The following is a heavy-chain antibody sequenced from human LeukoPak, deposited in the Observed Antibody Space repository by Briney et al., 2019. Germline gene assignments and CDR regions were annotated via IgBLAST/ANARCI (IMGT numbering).Heavy chain of an antibody. CDR1: GYTFTGYY. CDR2: INANTGVA. CDR3: AKEGAGDSKANDY. Sequence: ASVKVSCKASGYTFTGYYMHWVRQAPGQGLEWMGCINANTGVATYAQKFQGRVTMTRDTSISAAYMELSSLRSDDTAMYYCAKEGAGDSKANDYWGQGTLVSVSS. J-gene: IGHJ4*02. V-gene: IGHV1-2*02. D-gene: IGHD3-10*01.